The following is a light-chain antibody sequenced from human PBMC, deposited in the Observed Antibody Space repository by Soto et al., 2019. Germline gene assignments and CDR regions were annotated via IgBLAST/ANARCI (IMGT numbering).Light chain of an antibody. Sequence: QSVLTQPPSVSGAPGQRVTISCTGSSSNIGAGYDVHWYKHLPGTAPKLLIFGNSNRPSGVPDRFSGSQSGTSASLAISGLQAEDEADYYCQSFDGSLRVFGAGTKVTVL. CDR1: SSNIGAGYD. CDR2: GNS. J-gene: IGLJ1*01. V-gene: IGLV1-40*01. CDR3: QSFDGSLRV.